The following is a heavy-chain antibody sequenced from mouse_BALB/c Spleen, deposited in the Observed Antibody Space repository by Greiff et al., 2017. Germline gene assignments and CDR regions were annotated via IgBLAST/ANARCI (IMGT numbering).Heavy chain of an antibody. CDR2: IYPYNGGT. Sequence: EVKLMESGPELVKPGASVKISCKASGYTFTDYNMHWVKQSHGKSLEWIGYIYPYNGGTGYNQKFKSKATLTVDNSSSTAYMELRSLTSEDSAVYYCARKTEVRWYFDVWGAGTTVTVSS. CDR3: ARKTEVRWYFDV. J-gene: IGHJ1*01. D-gene: IGHD2-14*01. CDR1: GYTFTDYN. V-gene: IGHV1S29*02.